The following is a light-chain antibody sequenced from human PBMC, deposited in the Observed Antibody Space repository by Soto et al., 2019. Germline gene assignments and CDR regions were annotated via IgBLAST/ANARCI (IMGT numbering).Light chain of an antibody. CDR3: CSYAGSSTVV. Sequence: QSALTQPASVSGSPGQSITISCTGTSSDVGGQNAVSWYQQHPGKAPKFIIYDVSKRPSGVSSRFSGSKSGNTASLTLSGLQAEDEADYYCCSYAGSSTVVFGGGTKLTVL. V-gene: IGLV2-23*02. J-gene: IGLJ2*01. CDR1: SSDVGGQNA. CDR2: DVS.